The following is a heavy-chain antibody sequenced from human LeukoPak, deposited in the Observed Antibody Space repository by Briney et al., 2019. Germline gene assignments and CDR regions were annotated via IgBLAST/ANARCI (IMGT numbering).Heavy chain of an antibody. CDR2: IGSSSSYM. CDR1: GFTFRSYT. V-gene: IGHV3-21*01. Sequence: PGRSLRLSCAGSGFTFRSYTMNWVRQAPGKGLEWVSSIGSSSSYMFYAHPVKGRFTISSDNAKNSLYLQMNSLRAEDTAVLYCARDSDGAIDYWGQGTLVSVSS. J-gene: IGHJ4*02. D-gene: IGHD3-10*01. CDR3: ARDSDGAIDY.